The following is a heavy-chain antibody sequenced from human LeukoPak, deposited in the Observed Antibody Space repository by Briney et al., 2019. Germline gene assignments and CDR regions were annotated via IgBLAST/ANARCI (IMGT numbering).Heavy chain of an antibody. Sequence: ASVKVSCRASGYTFTSYAIHWVRQAPGQRLEWMGWISAGNGNTKYSQNFQGRVTFISNTAATTAFMELSSLRSEDAAVYYCARDSGSGNNDYWGQGTLVTVSS. D-gene: IGHD1-26*01. CDR2: ISAGNGNT. V-gene: IGHV1-3*01. J-gene: IGHJ4*02. CDR3: ARDSGSGNNDY. CDR1: GYTFTSYA.